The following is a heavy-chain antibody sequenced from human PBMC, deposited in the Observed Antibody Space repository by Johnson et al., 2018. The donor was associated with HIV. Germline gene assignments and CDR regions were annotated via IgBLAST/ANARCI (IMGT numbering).Heavy chain of an antibody. Sequence: QVQLVESGGGLVKPGGSLRLSCAASGFTFSDYYMGWIRQTPGKGLEWVSYISSSGTTVYYADSVKGRFSISRDNAKHSLYLQMNSLRAEDTAVYYCARDRGYWDAFDIWGQGTMVTVSP. CDR2: ISSSGTTV. V-gene: IGHV3-11*04. D-gene: IGHD3-22*01. CDR1: GFTFSDYY. CDR3: ARDRGYWDAFDI. J-gene: IGHJ3*02.